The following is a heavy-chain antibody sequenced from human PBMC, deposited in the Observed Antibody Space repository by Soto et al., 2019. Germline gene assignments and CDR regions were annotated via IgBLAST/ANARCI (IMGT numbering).Heavy chain of an antibody. V-gene: IGHV3-15*07. J-gene: IGHJ6*02. CDR1: GFTFSNAW. CDR3: TTDWVLSLSGYYYGMDV. D-gene: IGHD2-2*03. CDR2: IKSKTDGGTT. Sequence: GGSLRLSCAASGFTFSNAWMNWVRQAPGKGLEWVGRIKSKTDGGTTDYAASVKGRFTISRDDSKNTLYLQMNSLKTEDTAVYYCTTDWVLSLSGYYYGMDVWGQGTTVTVSS.